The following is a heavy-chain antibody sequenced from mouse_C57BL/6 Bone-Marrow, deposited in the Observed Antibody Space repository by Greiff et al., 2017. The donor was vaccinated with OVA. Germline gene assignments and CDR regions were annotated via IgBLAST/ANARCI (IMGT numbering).Heavy chain of an antibody. CDR3: TSYGNFDY. CDR2: IDPENGDT. J-gene: IGHJ2*01. V-gene: IGHV14-4*01. CDR1: GFNIKDDY. D-gene: IGHD2-1*01. Sequence: DVHLVESGAELVRPGASVKLSCTASGFNIKDDYMHWVKQRTEQGLERIGWIDPENGDTEYASKFQGKATITADTSSNTAYLQLSSLTSEDTAVYYCTSYGNFDYWGQGTTLTVSS.